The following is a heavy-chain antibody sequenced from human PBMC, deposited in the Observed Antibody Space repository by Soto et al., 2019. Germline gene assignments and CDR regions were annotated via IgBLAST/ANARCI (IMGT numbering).Heavy chain of an antibody. V-gene: IGHV3-33*01. J-gene: IGHJ4*02. CDR2: IWYDGSNK. CDR3: AGQAAVVHSFDY. Sequence: QVQLVESGGGVVQPGRSLRLSCAASGFTFSSYGMHWVRQAPGKGLEGVAVIWYDGSNKYYADSVKGRFTSSRDNSNSTLYPQMNSLRAADTAVYCCAGQAAVVHSFDYWGQGTLVTVSS. CDR1: GFTFSSYG. D-gene: IGHD5-18*01.